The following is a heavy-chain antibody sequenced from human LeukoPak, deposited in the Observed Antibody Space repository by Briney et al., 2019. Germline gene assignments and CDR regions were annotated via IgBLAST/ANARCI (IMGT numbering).Heavy chain of an antibody. V-gene: IGHV3-30*19. J-gene: IGHJ4*02. Sequence: GGSLRLSCAASGFTFSSYGMHWVRQAPGKGLEWVAVISHDGSNKYYADSVKGRFTISRDNSKNTLYLQMNSLRAEDTAVYYCARDGVKGGFDYWGQGTLVTVSS. D-gene: IGHD3-16*01. CDR1: GFTFSSYG. CDR2: ISHDGSNK. CDR3: ARDGVKGGFDY.